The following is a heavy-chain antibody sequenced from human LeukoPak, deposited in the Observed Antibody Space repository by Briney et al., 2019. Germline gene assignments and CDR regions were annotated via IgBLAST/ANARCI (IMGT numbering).Heavy chain of an antibody. V-gene: IGHV4-4*07. CDR1: GGSNSSYY. J-gene: IGHJ3*02. D-gene: IGHD1-1*01. CDR3: AREDWNDVRDAFDI. Sequence: SETLSLTCTVSGGSNSSYYWNWIRQPAGKGLEWIGRIYTSGSTNYNPSLKSRVTMSVDTSKNQFSLKLSSVTAADSAVYYCAREDWNDVRDAFDIWGQGTMVTVSS. CDR2: IYTSGST.